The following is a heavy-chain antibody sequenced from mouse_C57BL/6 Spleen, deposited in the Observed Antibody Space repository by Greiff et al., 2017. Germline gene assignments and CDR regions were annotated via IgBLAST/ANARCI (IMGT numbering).Heavy chain of an antibody. J-gene: IGHJ1*03. D-gene: IGHD1-1*01. Sequence: VQLQQPGAELVKPGASVKMSCKASGYTFTSYWITWVKQRPGQGLEWIGDIYPGSGSTNYNEKFKSKATLTVYTSSSTAYLQLSSLTSEDSAVYYCARPPLLRSRYFDVWGTGTTVTVSS. CDR2: IYPGSGST. V-gene: IGHV1-55*01. CDR3: ARPPLLRSRYFDV. CDR1: GYTFTSYW.